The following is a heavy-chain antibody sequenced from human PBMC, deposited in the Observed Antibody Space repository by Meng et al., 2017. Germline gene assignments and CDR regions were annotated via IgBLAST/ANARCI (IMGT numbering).Heavy chain of an antibody. J-gene: IGHJ3*02. CDR1: GYTFTSYG. CDR2: ISGYNGNT. D-gene: IGHD3-22*01. V-gene: IGHV1-18*01. Sequence: SVHVSRLASGYTFTSYGISWVRQAPGQGLEWMGWISGYNGNTNYAQKLQGRVTMTTDTSTSTAYMELRSLRSDDTAVYYCARGPGIVVAEEGLAFDIWGQGTMVTVSS. CDR3: ARGPGIVVAEEGLAFDI.